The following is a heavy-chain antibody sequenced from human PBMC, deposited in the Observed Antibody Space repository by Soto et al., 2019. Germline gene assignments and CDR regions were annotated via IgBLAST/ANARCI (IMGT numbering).Heavy chain of an antibody. CDR2: IKSKTDGGTT. CDR3: TTVGSYYDFWSGYGD. V-gene: IGHV3-15*07. Sequence: EVQLVESGGGLVKPGGSLGFSCAAPGFPFINAWLNWVRQLQGKGREGAAGIKSKTDGGTTDYAPPVKGRFTISRDDSKNTLYLQMNSLKTEDTAVYYCTTVGSYYDFWSGYGDWGQGTLVTVSS. CDR1: GFPFINAW. J-gene: IGHJ4*02. D-gene: IGHD3-3*01.